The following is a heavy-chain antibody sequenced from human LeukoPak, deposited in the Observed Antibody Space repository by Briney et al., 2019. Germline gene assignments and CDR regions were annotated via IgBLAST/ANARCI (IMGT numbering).Heavy chain of an antibody. Sequence: PSETLSLTCAVYGGSFSGYYWSWIRQPPGKGLEWIGEINHSGSTNYNPSLKSRVTISVDTSKNQFSLKLSSVTAADTAVYYCACSNSGLRLGELSLYYYYYYMDVWGKGTTVTVSS. J-gene: IGHJ6*03. CDR1: GGSFSGYY. D-gene: IGHD3-16*02. CDR3: ACSNSGLRLGELSLYYYYYYMDV. CDR2: INHSGST. V-gene: IGHV4-34*01.